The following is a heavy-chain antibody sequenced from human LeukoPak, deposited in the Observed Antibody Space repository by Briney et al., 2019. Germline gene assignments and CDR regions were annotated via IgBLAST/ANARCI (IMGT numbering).Heavy chain of an antibody. Sequence: GASVKVSCKASGYTFTGYYMHWVRQAPGQGLEWMGWINPNSGGTNYAQKFRGRVTMTRDTSISTAYMELSRLRSDDTAVYYCASNTRRIAAAVPFDYWGQGTLVTVSS. CDR1: GYTFTGYY. CDR2: INPNSGGT. CDR3: ASNTRRIAAAVPFDY. V-gene: IGHV1-2*02. J-gene: IGHJ4*02. D-gene: IGHD6-13*01.